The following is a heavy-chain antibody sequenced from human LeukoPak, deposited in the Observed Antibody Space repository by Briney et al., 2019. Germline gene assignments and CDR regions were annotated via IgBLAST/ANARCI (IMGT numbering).Heavy chain of an antibody. D-gene: IGHD2-2*01. CDR1: GGTFSSYA. CDR2: IIPILGIA. Sequence: SVKVSCKASGGTFSSYAISWVRQAPGQGLEWMGRIIPILGIANYAQKFQGRVTITADESTSTAYMELSSLRSEDTAVYYCATCSSLSCFIWGQGTMVTVSS. J-gene: IGHJ3*02. CDR3: ATCSSLSCFI. V-gene: IGHV1-69*04.